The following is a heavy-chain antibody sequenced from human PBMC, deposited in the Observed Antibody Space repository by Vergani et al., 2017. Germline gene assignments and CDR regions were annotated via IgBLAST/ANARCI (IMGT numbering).Heavy chain of an antibody. V-gene: IGHV1-46*01. CDR3: ARAGVIVPAANYYFDY. J-gene: IGHJ4*02. Sequence: QVQLVQSGAEVKKPGASVKVSCKASGYTFTSYYMHWVRQAPGQGLEWMGIINPSGGSTSYAQKFQGRVTMTRDTSTSTVYMELSSLRSEDTAVYYCARAGVIVPAANYYFDYWGQGTLVTVSS. CDR2: INPSGGST. CDR1: GYTFTSYY. D-gene: IGHD2-2*01.